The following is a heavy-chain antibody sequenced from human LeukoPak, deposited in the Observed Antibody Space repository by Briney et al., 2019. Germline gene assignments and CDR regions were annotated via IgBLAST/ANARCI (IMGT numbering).Heavy chain of an antibody. CDR1: GFPFSSYA. J-gene: IGHJ5*02. CDR2: ISGSGGST. Sequence: GSLRLSFAASGFPFSSYAMSWVRPAPGKGLEWVSAISGSGGSTYYADSVKGRFTISGDNSKNTLYLQMNSLRAEDTAVYYCAKDYYDSSGYDRWGQGTLVTVSS. CDR3: AKDYYDSSGYDR. D-gene: IGHD3-22*01. V-gene: IGHV3-23*01.